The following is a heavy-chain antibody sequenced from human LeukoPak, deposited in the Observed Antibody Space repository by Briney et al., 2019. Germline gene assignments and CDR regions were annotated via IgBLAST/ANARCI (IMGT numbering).Heavy chain of an antibody. J-gene: IGHJ4*02. V-gene: IGHV1-69*13. D-gene: IGHD3-9*01. CDR1: GGTFSSYA. CDR2: IIPIFGTA. Sequence: ASVKVSCKASGGTFSSYAISWVRQAPGQGLEWMGGIIPIFGTANYAQKFQGRVTITADESTSTAYMELSSLRSEDTAVYYCARGESGYDILTGYYNLPLGHWGQGTLVTVSS. CDR3: ARGESGYDILTGYYNLPLGH.